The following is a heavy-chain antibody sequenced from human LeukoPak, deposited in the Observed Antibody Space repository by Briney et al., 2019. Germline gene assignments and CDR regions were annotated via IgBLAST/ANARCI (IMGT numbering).Heavy chain of an antibody. J-gene: IGHJ4*01. Sequence: GGSLRLSCAASGFTFSSHWMSWVRQAPGKGLEWVANTKQDGSEKYYVDSVKGRFTISRDNAKKSLYLQMNSLRVEDTAVYYCARGGPHTGWTFDFWGQGTLVTVSS. CDR1: GFTFSSHW. CDR2: TKQDGSEK. D-gene: IGHD6-19*01. CDR3: ARGGPHTGWTFDF. V-gene: IGHV3-7*04.